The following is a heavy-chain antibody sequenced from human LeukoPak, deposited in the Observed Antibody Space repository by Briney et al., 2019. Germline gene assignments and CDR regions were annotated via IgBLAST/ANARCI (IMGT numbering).Heavy chain of an antibody. Sequence: KPSETLSLTCTVSGGSISSYYWSWIRQPPGKGLEWIGYIYYSGSTNYNPSLKSRVTISVDTSKNQFSLKLRSVTAADTAVYYCARHGLDYVKNAFDIWGQGTMVTVSS. V-gene: IGHV4-59*08. J-gene: IGHJ3*02. CDR3: ARHGLDYVKNAFDI. D-gene: IGHD3/OR15-3a*01. CDR1: GGSISSYY. CDR2: IYYSGST.